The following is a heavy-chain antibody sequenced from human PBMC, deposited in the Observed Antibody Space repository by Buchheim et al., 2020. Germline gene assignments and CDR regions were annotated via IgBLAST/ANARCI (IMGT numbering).Heavy chain of an antibody. V-gene: IGHV4-39*01. CDR3: TDSPYDFWSGYYLNWFDP. CDR1: GGPISSSSYY. J-gene: IGHJ5*02. D-gene: IGHD3-3*01. Sequence: QLQLQESGPGLVKPSETLSLTCTVPGGPISSSSYYWGWIRQPPGKGLEWIGSIYYSGSTYYNPSLKSRVTISVDTSKNHFSLKLSSVTAADTAVYYCTDSPYDFWSGYYLNWFDPWGQGTL. CDR2: IYYSGST.